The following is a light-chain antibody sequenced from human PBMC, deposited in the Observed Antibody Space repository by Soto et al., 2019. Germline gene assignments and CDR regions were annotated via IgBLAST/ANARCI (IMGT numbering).Light chain of an antibody. CDR3: QQRSVWPIT. Sequence: EIVMTQSPATLSVSPGDTATLSCRASQPLTTNLAWYQHKPGQAPRLLIYGASNRATGIPDRFSGSGSGTDFTLTVSSLEPEDFVLYFCQQRSVWPITFGQGTRLEIK. J-gene: IGKJ5*01. V-gene: IGKV3-11*01. CDR1: QPLTTN. CDR2: GAS.